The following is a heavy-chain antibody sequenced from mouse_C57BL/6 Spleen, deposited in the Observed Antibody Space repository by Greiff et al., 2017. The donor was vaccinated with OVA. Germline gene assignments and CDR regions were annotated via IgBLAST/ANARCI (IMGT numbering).Heavy chain of an antibody. V-gene: IGHV1-64*01. CDR1: GYTFTSYW. Sequence: QVQLQQPGAELVKPGASVKLSCKASGYTFTSYWMHWVKQRPGQGLEWIGMIHPNSGSTNYNEKFKSKATLTVDKSSSTAYMQLSSLTSEDSAVYYCAREGGDSSGLYFDYWGQGTTLTVSS. D-gene: IGHD3-2*02. J-gene: IGHJ2*01. CDR3: AREGGDSSGLYFDY. CDR2: IHPNSGST.